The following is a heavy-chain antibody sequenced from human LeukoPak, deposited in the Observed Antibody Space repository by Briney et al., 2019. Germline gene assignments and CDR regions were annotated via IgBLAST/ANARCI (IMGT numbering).Heavy chain of an antibody. V-gene: IGHV4-34*01. J-gene: IGHJ4*02. CDR1: GGSFSGYY. Sequence: SETPSLTCAVYGGSFSGYYWSWIRQPPGKGLEWIGEINHSGSTNHNPSLKSRVTISVDTSKNQFSPKLSSVTAADTAVYYCARTIVATIHNFDYWGQGTLVTVSS. D-gene: IGHD5-12*01. CDR2: INHSGST. CDR3: ARTIVATIHNFDY.